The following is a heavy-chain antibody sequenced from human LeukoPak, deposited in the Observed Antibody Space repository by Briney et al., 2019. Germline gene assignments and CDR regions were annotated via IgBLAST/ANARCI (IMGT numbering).Heavy chain of an antibody. Sequence: ESGPTLVNPTQTLTLTCTFSGFSPSTSGMRVSWIRQPPGKALEWLARIDWDDDKFYSTSLKTRLTISKDTSKNQVVLTMTIMDPVDTATYYCARTYSYGYAFDIWGQGTMVTVSS. D-gene: IGHD5-18*01. CDR1: GFSPSTSGMR. J-gene: IGHJ3*02. CDR3: ARTYSYGYAFDI. V-gene: IGHV2-70*04. CDR2: IDWDDDK.